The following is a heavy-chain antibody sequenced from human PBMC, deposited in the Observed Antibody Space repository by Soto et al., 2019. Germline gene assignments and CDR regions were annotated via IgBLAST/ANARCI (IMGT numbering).Heavy chain of an antibody. Sequence: SETLSLTCTVSGGSISSSSYYWGWIRQPPGKGLECIGSIYYSGSTYYNPSLKSRVTISVDTSKNQFSLKLSSVTAADTAVYYCARQSRKRWLQQAPTIYYGMDVWGQGTTVTVSS. J-gene: IGHJ6*02. V-gene: IGHV4-39*01. CDR2: IYYSGST. CDR1: GGSISSSSYY. D-gene: IGHD5-12*01. CDR3: ARQSRKRWLQQAPTIYYGMDV.